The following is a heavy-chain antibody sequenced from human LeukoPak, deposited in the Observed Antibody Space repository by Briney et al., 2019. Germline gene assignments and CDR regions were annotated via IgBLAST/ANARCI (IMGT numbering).Heavy chain of an antibody. D-gene: IGHD6-19*01. V-gene: IGHV4-34*01. CDR1: GGSFSGYY. CDR2: INHSGST. J-gene: IGHJ4*02. Sequence: SETLSLTCAVYGGSFSGYYWSWIRQPPGKGLEWIGEINHSGSTSYNPSLKSRVTISVDTSKNQFSLKLSSVTAADTAVYYCARVPGIAVAPFDYWGQGTLVTVSS. CDR3: ARVPGIAVAPFDY.